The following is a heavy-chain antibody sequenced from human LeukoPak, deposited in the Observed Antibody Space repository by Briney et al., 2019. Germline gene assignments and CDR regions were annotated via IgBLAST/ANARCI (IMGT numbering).Heavy chain of an antibody. Sequence: ASVKVSCKVSGYTLTELSIHWVRQAPGQGLEWMGIINPSGGSTSYAQKFQGRVTMTRDTSTSTVYMELSSLRSEDTAVYYCACPPTSYSSSWYEIDYWGQGTLVTVSS. D-gene: IGHD6-13*01. CDR2: INPSGGST. V-gene: IGHV1-46*01. CDR1: GYTLTELS. J-gene: IGHJ4*02. CDR3: ACPPTSYSSSWYEIDY.